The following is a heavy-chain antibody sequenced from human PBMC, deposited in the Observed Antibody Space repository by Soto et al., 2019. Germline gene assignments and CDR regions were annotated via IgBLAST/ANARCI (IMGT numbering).Heavy chain of an antibody. Sequence: GASVKVSCKASGYTFTSYGISWARQAPGQGLEWMGWISAYNGNTNYAQKLQGRVTMTTDTSTSTAYMELRSLRSDDTAVYYCARGITMVRGVIPNYFDYWGQGTLVTVSS. V-gene: IGHV1-18*01. CDR1: GYTFTSYG. D-gene: IGHD3-10*01. CDR2: ISAYNGNT. J-gene: IGHJ4*02. CDR3: ARGITMVRGVIPNYFDY.